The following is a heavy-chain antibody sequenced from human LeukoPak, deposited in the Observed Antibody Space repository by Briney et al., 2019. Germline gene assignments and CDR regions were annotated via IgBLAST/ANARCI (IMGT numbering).Heavy chain of an antibody. CDR2: IHWNGGGT. J-gene: IGHJ4*02. Sequence: GGSLRLSCAAAGFKFDDYGMSWVRQAPGKGLEWVSGIHWNGGGTGYADSVKGRFTISRDNAKNSLYLQMNSLRAEDTAVYYCAKDGRIAATGTDYFDYWGQGALVTVSS. V-gene: IGHV3-20*04. CDR1: GFKFDDYG. D-gene: IGHD6-13*01. CDR3: AKDGRIAATGTDYFDY.